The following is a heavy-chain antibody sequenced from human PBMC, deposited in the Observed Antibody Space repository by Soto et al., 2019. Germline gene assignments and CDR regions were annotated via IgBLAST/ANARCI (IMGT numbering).Heavy chain of an antibody. CDR1: GFTFSNYW. Sequence: EVQVVESGGGLVQPGGSLRLSCAASGFTFSNYWIHWVRQAPGKGLVWVSRINSDGTSTSYADAVKGRFTISRDNAKNTVYLQMDGLRAEGGAVYYWASGVRSGSYRYWWGGMDVWGQGTGGSVS. V-gene: IGHV3-74*01. CDR3: ASGVRSGSYRYWWGGMDV. D-gene: IGHD3-10*01. CDR2: INSDGTST. J-gene: IGHJ6*01.